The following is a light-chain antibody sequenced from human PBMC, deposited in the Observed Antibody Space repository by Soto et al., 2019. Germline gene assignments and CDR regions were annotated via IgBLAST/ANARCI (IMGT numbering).Light chain of an antibody. CDR1: QSVSSSY. CDR2: GAS. CDR3: QQYGSSPPRFT. V-gene: IGKV3-20*01. J-gene: IGKJ3*01. Sequence: EIVLTQSPGTLSLSPGERATLSCRASQSVSSSYLAWYQQKPGQAPRLLIYGASSRATGIPDRFSGSGSGKDCTLTISRLEPEDFAVYYCQQYGSSPPRFTFGPGTKVDIK.